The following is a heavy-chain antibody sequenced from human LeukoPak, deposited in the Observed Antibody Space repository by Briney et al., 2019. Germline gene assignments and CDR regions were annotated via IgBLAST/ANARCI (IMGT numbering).Heavy chain of an antibody. V-gene: IGHV4-59*01. J-gene: IGHJ2*01. CDR3: ARSIVVFWYFDL. CDR1: GGSISSYY. Sequence: SETLSLTCTVSGGSISSYYWSWIRQPPGKGLEWIGYIYHSGSTNYNPSLKSRVTISVDTSKNQFSLKLSSVTAADTVVYYCARSIVVFWYFDLWGRGTLVTVSS. CDR2: IYHSGST. D-gene: IGHD3-22*01.